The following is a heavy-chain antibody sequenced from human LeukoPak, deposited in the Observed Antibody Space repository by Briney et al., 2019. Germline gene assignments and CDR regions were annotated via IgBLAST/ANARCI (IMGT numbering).Heavy chain of an antibody. D-gene: IGHD7-27*01. CDR2: IRYDGSNK. J-gene: IGHJ4*02. Sequence: GGSLRLSCAASGFTFSSYGMHWVRQAPGKGPEWVAFIRYDGSNKYYADSVKGRFTISRDNSKNTLYLQMNSLRAEDTAVYYCAKAGLGIRGKFDYWGQGTLVTVSS. V-gene: IGHV3-30*02. CDR3: AKAGLGIRGKFDY. CDR1: GFTFSSYG.